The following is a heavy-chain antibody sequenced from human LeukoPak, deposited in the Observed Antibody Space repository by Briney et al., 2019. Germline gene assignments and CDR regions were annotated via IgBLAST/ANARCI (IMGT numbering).Heavy chain of an antibody. D-gene: IGHD5-18*01. V-gene: IGHV3-53*04. CDR1: GFTVGSNY. J-gene: IGHJ3*02. Sequence: PGGSLRLSCAASGFTVGSNYMSWVRQAPGKGLEWVSVIYSGGSTYYADSVKGRFTISRHNSKNTLYLQMNSLRAEDTAVYYCARRRGYSYGDDAFDIWGQGTMVTVSS. CDR2: IYSGGST. CDR3: ARRRGYSYGDDAFDI.